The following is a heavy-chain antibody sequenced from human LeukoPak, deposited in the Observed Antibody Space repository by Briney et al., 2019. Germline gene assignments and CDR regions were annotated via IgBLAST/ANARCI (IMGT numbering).Heavy chain of an antibody. V-gene: IGHV4-39*01. CDR3: ARIAVAGTLLDY. D-gene: IGHD6-19*01. Sequence: SETLSLTCTVSGGSISSSSYYWGWIRQPPGTGLEWIGSIYYSGSTYYNPSLKSRVTITVDTSKNQFSLKLSSVTAADTAVYYCARIAVAGTLLDYWGQGTLVTVSS. CDR2: IYYSGST. J-gene: IGHJ4*02. CDR1: GGSISSSSYY.